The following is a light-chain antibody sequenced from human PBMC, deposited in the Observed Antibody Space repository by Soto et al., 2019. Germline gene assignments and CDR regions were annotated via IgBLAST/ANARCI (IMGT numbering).Light chain of an antibody. CDR1: QSVSSN. CDR3: QQRSNWPRT. J-gene: IGKJ5*01. CDR2: GAS. Sequence: EIGMTQSPATLSVSPGERATLSCRASQSVSSNLAWYQQKPGQAPRLLIYGASTRATGIPARFSGSGSGTDFTLTISSLQSEDFAVYYCQQRSNWPRTFGQGTRLEIK. V-gene: IGKV3-15*01.